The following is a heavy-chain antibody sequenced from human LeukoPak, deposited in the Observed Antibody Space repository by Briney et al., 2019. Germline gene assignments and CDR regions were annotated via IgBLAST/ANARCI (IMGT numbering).Heavy chain of an antibody. CDR2: IIPIFGTA. Sequence: ASVKVSCKASGGTFSSYAISWVRQAPGQGLECMGRIIPIFGTANYAQKFQGRVTITTDESTSTAYMELSSLRSEDTAVYYCARGNRLVIGSEEIDIWGQGTMVTVSS. V-gene: IGHV1-69*05. J-gene: IGHJ3*02. CDR1: GGTFSSYA. D-gene: IGHD3-10*01. CDR3: ARGNRLVIGSEEIDI.